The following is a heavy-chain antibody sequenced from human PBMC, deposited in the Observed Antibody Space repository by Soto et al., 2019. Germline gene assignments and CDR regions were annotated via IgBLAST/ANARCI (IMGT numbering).Heavy chain of an antibody. Sequence: GGSQRLSCAASGFTGSGDYVSWVSKAPGKGLECVSVIHFGGNTYYADSVKGRFTVSRDNSKNTLYLQMNSLRAEDTAVYYCAKDRGRGDTAMIDYWGQGTVVTVSS. D-gene: IGHD5-18*01. CDR3: AKDRGRGDTAMIDY. CDR2: IHFGGNT. J-gene: IGHJ4*02. CDR1: GFTGSGDY. V-gene: IGHV3-53*05.